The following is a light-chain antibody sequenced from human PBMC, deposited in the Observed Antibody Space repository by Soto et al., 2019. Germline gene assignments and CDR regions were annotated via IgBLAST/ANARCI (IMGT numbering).Light chain of an antibody. J-gene: IGKJ2*01. V-gene: IGKV4-1*01. CDR2: WAS. CDR1: QSVLHSSNNKNY. Sequence: DIVMTQSPDSLAVSLGERATINCKSSQSVLHSSNNKNYLAWYQQKPGQPPKLLIYWASTRESGVSDRFSGSGSGTEFTLTISSLQAEDVAIYYCQQYYSTPYTFGQGTKLEIK. CDR3: QQYYSTPYT.